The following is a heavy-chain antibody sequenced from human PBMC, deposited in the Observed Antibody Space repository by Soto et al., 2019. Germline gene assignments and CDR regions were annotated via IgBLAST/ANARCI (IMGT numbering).Heavy chain of an antibody. D-gene: IGHD3-3*01. CDR1: VGSFSGYY. Sequence: QVQLQQWGAGVLKPSETLSLTCAVYVGSFSGYYWSWIRQPPGKGLEWIGEIHHSGSTNYNPSLESRVTISVDTSKNRFSLKLSSVTAADTAVYYCASREIRFFDWLFKQFDYWGQGTLVTVSS. J-gene: IGHJ4*02. CDR3: ASREIRFFDWLFKQFDY. V-gene: IGHV4-34*01. CDR2: IHHSGST.